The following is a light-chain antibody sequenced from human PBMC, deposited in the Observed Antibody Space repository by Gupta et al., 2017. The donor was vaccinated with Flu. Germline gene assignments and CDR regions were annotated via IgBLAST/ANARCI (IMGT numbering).Light chain of an antibody. CDR1: NIGSKS. J-gene: IGLJ3*02. CDR2: DDR. V-gene: IGLV3-21*02. Sequence: YVLTQPPSVSVAPGQTATITCGGNNIGSKSVHWYQERPGQAPVLVVFDDRARPSGIPDRFSGSNAGDTATLTISRVEGGDEADYFCQVWDRGSDHPVCGGGTKLTVL. CDR3: QVWDRGSDHPV.